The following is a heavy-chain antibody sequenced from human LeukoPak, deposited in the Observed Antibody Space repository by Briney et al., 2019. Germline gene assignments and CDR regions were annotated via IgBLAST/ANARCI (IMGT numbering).Heavy chain of an antibody. J-gene: IGHJ4*02. Sequence: SGFTXXSYWMHWVRHAPGKGLVWVALINSDGSSTSYADSVQGRFTISRDNAKNTLYLQMNSLRAEDTAVYYCARALYYDFWSGYSDYWGQGTLVTVSS. CDR1: GFTXXSYW. D-gene: IGHD3-3*01. CDR3: ARALYYDFWSGYSDY. CDR2: INSDGSST. V-gene: IGHV3-74*01.